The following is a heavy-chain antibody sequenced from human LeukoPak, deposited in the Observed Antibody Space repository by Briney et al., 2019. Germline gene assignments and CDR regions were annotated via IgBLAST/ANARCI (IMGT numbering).Heavy chain of an antibody. D-gene: IGHD3-16*02. CDR2: IYVTGST. CDR3: ARHIGGGIEDMDV. V-gene: IGHV4-59*08. J-gene: IGHJ6*03. CDR1: GGSIGTYY. Sequence: SETLSLTCTVSGGSIGTYYWSWIRQSPGKGLEWIGYIYVTGSTRYNPYLQSRFTISVDTSRNQFFLKMSSVTVADTAVYYCARHIGGGIEDMDVWGKGTKVTVSS.